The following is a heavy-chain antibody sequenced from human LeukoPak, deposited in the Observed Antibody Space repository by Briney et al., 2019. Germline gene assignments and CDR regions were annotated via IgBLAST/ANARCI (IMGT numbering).Heavy chain of an antibody. V-gene: IGHV3-23*01. J-gene: IGHJ4*02. CDR1: GFTVSSNY. CDR2: ISSSGGST. Sequence: GSLRLSCAPSGFTVSSNYMSWVRQAPGKGLEWVSTISSSGGSTYYADSVKGRFTISRDKSKNTLYLQMNSLRAEDTALYYCAKGIVLYYFDYWGQGTLVTVSS. D-gene: IGHD6-6*01. CDR3: AKGIVLYYFDY.